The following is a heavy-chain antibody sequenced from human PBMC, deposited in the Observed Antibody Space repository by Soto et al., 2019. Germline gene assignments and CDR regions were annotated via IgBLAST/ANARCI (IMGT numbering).Heavy chain of an antibody. D-gene: IGHD2-21*01. J-gene: IGHJ4*02. CDR3: VKDVWDY. Sequence: GGSLRRSCAASGFTFSCYTMNWVRQAPGKGLEWVAVIGNSGDGTHYADSVKGRFTISRDNSKNTLYLQMESLRAEDTAVYYCVKDVWDYWGQGVLVTVSS. CDR2: IGNSGDGT. V-gene: IGHV3-23*01. CDR1: GFTFSCYT.